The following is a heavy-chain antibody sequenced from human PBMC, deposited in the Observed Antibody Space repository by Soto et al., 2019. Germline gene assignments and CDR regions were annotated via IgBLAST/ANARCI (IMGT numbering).Heavy chain of an antibody. J-gene: IGHJ4*02. CDR1: GYSFTSYW. V-gene: IGHV5-51*01. CDR3: ARLIAVAGTGGPLDY. CDR2: IYPGDSDT. Sequence: GESLKISCKGSGYSFTSYWIGWVRQMPGKGLEWMGIIYPGDSDTRYSPSFQGQVTISADKSISTAYLQWSSLKASDTAMYYCARLIAVAGTGGPLDYWGQGTLVTVSS. D-gene: IGHD6-19*01.